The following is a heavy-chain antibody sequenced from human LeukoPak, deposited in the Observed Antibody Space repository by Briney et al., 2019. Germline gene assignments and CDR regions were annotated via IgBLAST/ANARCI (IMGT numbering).Heavy chain of an antibody. CDR2: IYTSGST. V-gene: IGHV4-4*07. Sequence: PSETLSLTCTVSGGSISSYYWSRIRQPAGKGLEWIGRIYTSGSTNYNPSLKSRVTMSVDTSKNQFSLKLSSVTAADTAVYYCARGPTTVNPPYYYYYYYMDVWGKGTTVTVSS. CDR1: GGSISSYY. D-gene: IGHD4-11*01. CDR3: ARGPTTVNPPYYYYYYYMDV. J-gene: IGHJ6*03.